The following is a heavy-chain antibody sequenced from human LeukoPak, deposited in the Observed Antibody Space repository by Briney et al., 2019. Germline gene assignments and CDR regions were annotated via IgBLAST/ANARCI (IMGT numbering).Heavy chain of an antibody. D-gene: IGHD1-1*01. CDR3: ARGGRGEGTGTTRVAFDI. V-gene: IGHV1-46*01. CDR2: INPSGGST. CDR1: GYTFTTYY. Sequence: ASVKVSCKAAGYTFTTYYMHWVRQAPGQGLEWMGTINPSGGSTSYAQKFQGRVTMTRDTSTSTVYMELSRLRSEDTAVYYCARGGRGEGTGTTRVAFDIWGQGTMVTASS. J-gene: IGHJ3*02.